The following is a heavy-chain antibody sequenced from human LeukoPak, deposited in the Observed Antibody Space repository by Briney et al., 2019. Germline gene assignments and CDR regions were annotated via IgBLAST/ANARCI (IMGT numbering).Heavy chain of an antibody. J-gene: IGHJ4*02. Sequence: ASVEVSCKASGYTFTNYGINWVRQAPGHGLEWMGRISASNGNTNYAQNVQGRVTMTTDTSTSTAYMELRSLRSDDTAVYYCARAPGYCIGTSCYPTVNYWGQGTLVTVSS. CDR1: GYTFTNYG. D-gene: IGHD2-2*01. CDR2: ISASNGNT. V-gene: IGHV1-18*01. CDR3: ARAPGYCIGTSCYPTVNY.